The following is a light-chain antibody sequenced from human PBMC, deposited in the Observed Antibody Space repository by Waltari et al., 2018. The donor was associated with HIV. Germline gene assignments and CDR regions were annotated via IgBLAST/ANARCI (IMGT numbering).Light chain of an antibody. V-gene: IGKV1-8*01. CDR2: AAS. J-gene: IGKJ2*03. Sequence: AIRMTQSPSSFSASTGDRVTITCRASQGISSYLAWYQQKPGKAPKLLIYAASTLQSGVPSRFSGSGSWTDFTLTISCLQSEDFATYYCQQYYSYPPYSFGQWTKLEIK. CDR3: QQYYSYPPYS. CDR1: QGISSY.